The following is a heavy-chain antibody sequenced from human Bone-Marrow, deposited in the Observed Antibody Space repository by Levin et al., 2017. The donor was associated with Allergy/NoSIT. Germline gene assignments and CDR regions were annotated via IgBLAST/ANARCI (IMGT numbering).Heavy chain of an antibody. D-gene: IGHD7-27*01. CDR1: GVSLNTGGLA. CDR2: IFWDNEK. J-gene: IGHJ6*02. CDR3: VHLGYLGYYYGVDV. Sequence: SGPTLVKPTQTLTLTCALSGVSLNTGGLAVGWVRQAPGGALEWLALIFWDNEKRFSPSLDTRLTITKDISKGQVVLSMTNMDPVDTATYYCVHLGYLGYYYGVDVWGQGTTVTVSS. V-gene: IGHV2-5*02.